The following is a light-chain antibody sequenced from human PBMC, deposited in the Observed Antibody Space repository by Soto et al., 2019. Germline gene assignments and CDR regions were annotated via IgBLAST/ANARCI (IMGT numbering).Light chain of an antibody. J-gene: IGKJ1*01. Sequence: EIVLTQSPGTLFLSPGERATLSCRASQSVSSNYLAWYQQKPGQAPRLLIYGGSSRATGIPDRFSGSGSGTEFTLTISRLQHEEFAVYYCQQYGGSPRTFGQGTKVEIK. CDR2: GGS. CDR1: QSVSSNY. V-gene: IGKV3-20*01. CDR3: QQYGGSPRT.